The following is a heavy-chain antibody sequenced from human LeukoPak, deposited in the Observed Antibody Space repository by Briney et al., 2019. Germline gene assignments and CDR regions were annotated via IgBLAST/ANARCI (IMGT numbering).Heavy chain of an antibody. J-gene: IGHJ5*02. D-gene: IGHD3-10*01. CDR1: GGTFSSYA. Sequence: SVKVSCKASGGTFSSYAISWVRQAPGQGLEWMGGIIPIFGTANYAQKFQGRVTITADESTSTAYMELSSLRSEDTAVYYCARDDPYGSGRPGKFDPWGQGTLVTVSS. CDR3: ARDDPYGSGRPGKFDP. CDR2: IIPIFGTA. V-gene: IGHV1-69*13.